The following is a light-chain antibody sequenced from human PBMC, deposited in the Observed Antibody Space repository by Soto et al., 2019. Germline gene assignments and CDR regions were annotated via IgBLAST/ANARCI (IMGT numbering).Light chain of an antibody. CDR3: HQYNGT. J-gene: IGKJ1*01. CDR1: QSISSW. V-gene: IGKV1-5*03. Sequence: DIQMTQSPSTLSASIGDRVTITCRASQSISSWLAWYQQKPGKAPNLMIYKASNLESGVPARFSGSGSGTEFTLTISSLQPDDFATYYCHQYNGTFGQGTKVEIK. CDR2: KAS.